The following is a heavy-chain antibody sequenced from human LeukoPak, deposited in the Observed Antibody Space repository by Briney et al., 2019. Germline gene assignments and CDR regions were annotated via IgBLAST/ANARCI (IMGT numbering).Heavy chain of an antibody. CDR3: ARLAWAGYYYDSSGISYDY. Sequence: GGSLRLSCKASEFTFSYYWMSWVRQAPGKGLEWVANIKQDGSEKYYVDSVKGRFTISRDNAKNSLYLQMNSLRAEDTAVYYCARLAWAGYYYDSSGISYDYWGQGALVTVSS. D-gene: IGHD3-22*01. CDR1: EFTFSYYW. V-gene: IGHV3-7*01. CDR2: IKQDGSEK. J-gene: IGHJ4*02.